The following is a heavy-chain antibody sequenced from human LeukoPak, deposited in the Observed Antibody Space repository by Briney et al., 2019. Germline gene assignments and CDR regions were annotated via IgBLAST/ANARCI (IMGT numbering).Heavy chain of an antibody. CDR2: IYYRVTS. Sequence: SEALSLTCTVSGDSISTYYWSWIRQPPGKGLEWIGYIYYRVTSDYNPSLKSRVTISVDTSKNQFSLKLSSVTAADTAVYYCASSPSLNYYDSSGWGFYFDYWGQGTLVTVSS. V-gene: IGHV4-59*08. CDR1: GDSISTYY. D-gene: IGHD3-22*01. J-gene: IGHJ4*02. CDR3: ASSPSLNYYDSSGWGFYFDY.